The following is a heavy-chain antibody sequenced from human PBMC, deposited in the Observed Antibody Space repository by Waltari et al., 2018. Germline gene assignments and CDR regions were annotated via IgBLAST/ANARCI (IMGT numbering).Heavy chain of an antibody. D-gene: IGHD6-13*01. CDR3: ARHLRGGSIWYDY. V-gene: IGHV4-39*01. Sequence: QLQLQESGPGLVKPSETLSLTCTVSGGSIITGSYYWAWIRQPPGKGLEYIGSINYDGTTYYNPSLKSRVTMSVDTSNSQFSLKLSSVTPADTALYHCARHLRGGSIWYDYWGQGTLVTVSS. CDR1: GGSIITGSYY. J-gene: IGHJ4*02. CDR2: INYDGTT.